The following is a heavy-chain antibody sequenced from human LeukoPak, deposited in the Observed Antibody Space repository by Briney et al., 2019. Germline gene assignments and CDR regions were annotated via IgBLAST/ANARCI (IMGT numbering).Heavy chain of an antibody. Sequence: PGGSLRLSCAASGFTVSSNYMSWVRQAPGKGLEWVSVIYSGGSTYYADSVKGRFTISRDNSKNTLYLQMNSLRAEDTAVYYCASTAAGASGYDPAPRGFDYWGQGTLVTVSS. V-gene: IGHV3-53*01. CDR3: ASTAAGASGYDPAPRGFDY. CDR2: IYSGGST. D-gene: IGHD5-12*01. J-gene: IGHJ4*02. CDR1: GFTVSSNY.